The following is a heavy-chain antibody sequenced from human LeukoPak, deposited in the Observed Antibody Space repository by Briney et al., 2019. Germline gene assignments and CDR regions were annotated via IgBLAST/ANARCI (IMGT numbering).Heavy chain of an antibody. Sequence: PSETLSLTCTVSGGSNSSSSYYWGWIRQPPGKGLERIGSIYYSGSTYYNPSLKSRVTISVDTSKNQFSLKLSSVTAADTAVYYCARGVVVVPAAIYRHAFDIWGQGTMVTVSS. CDR2: IYYSGST. V-gene: IGHV4-39*07. CDR3: ARGVVVVPAAIYRHAFDI. CDR1: GGSNSSSSYY. J-gene: IGHJ3*02. D-gene: IGHD2-2*01.